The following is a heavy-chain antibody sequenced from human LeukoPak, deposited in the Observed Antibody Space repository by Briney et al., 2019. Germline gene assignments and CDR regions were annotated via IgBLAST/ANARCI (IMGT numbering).Heavy chain of an antibody. CDR1: GGSISSFY. D-gene: IGHD3-3*01. V-gene: IGHV4-59*01. CDR2: IYYSGST. CDR3: ARLGDFWSNYPMDV. Sequence: PSETLSLTCTVSGGSISSFYWSWIRQSPRKGLEWIGYIYYSGSTNYNPSLKSRVTISVDTSKNQFSLKLSSVTAADTAVYYCARLGDFWSNYPMDVWGKGTTVTVSS. J-gene: IGHJ6*04.